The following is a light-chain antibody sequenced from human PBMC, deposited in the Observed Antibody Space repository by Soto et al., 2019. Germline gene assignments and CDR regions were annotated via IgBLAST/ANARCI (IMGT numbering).Light chain of an antibody. CDR2: NNN. V-gene: IGLV1-44*01. CDR3: AAWDDSLNGVV. CDR1: SSNIGSTT. Sequence: QSVLTQPPSASGTPGQGVTIACSGSSSNIGSTTVKWYQQLPGTAPKLLIYNNNQRPSGVPDRFSGSKSGTSASLAISGLQSEDKADYYCAAWDDSLNGVVFGGGTKLTVL. J-gene: IGLJ3*02.